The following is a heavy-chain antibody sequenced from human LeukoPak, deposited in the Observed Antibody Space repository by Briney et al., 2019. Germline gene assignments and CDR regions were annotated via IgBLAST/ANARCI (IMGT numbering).Heavy chain of an antibody. Sequence: GGSLRLSCAASGFTFSSYWMSWVRQAPGKGLEWVANIKQDGSEKYYVDSVKGRFTISRNNAKNSLYLQMNSLRAEDTAVYYCASHRGSGWYPFPFDYWGQGTLVTVSS. D-gene: IGHD6-19*01. J-gene: IGHJ4*02. CDR2: IKQDGSEK. CDR1: GFTFSSYW. CDR3: ASHRGSGWYPFPFDY. V-gene: IGHV3-7*01.